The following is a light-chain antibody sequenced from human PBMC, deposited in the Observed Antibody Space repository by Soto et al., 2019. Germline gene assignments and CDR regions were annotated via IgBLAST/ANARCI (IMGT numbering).Light chain of an antibody. CDR3: QQLNSYPSST. Sequence: QCTPSPSSLSASVGYGFTITCGRSQGINNYLAWYQQKPGKAPKLLIYAAFTLQSGVPSRFSGSGSGTDFTLTISSLQPEDFATYYCQQLNSYPSSTFGGGTKVDI. V-gene: IGKV1-9*01. CDR2: AAF. CDR1: QGINNY. J-gene: IGKJ4*01.